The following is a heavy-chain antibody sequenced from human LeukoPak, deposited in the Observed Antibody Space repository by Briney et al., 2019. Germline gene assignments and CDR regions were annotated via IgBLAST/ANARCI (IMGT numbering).Heavy chain of an antibody. CDR3: ARASITYNWFDP. V-gene: IGHV4-59*01. J-gene: IGHJ5*02. D-gene: IGHD1-14*01. CDR1: GGSISSYY. Sequence: SETLSLTCTVSGGSISSYYWSWIRQPPGTGLEWIGYIYYSGSTNYNPSLKSRVTISVDTSKNQFSLKLSSVTAADTAVYYCARASITYNWFDPWGQGTLVTVSS. CDR2: IYYSGST.